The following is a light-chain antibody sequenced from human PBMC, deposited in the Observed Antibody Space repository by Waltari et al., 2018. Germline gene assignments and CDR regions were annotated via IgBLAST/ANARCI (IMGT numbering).Light chain of an antibody. V-gene: IGLV2-23*02. CDR3: CSYAGTPRVV. Sequence: QSALTQPASVSGSPGQSITISCTGTNNDIGRYNLVSWYQQHPGKAPKVIIFEVNKRPSGVSNRFSGSKSGNTASLTVSVLHPEDEADYYCCSYAGTPRVVFGGGTKLTVL. CDR2: EVN. CDR1: NNDIGRYNL. J-gene: IGLJ2*01.